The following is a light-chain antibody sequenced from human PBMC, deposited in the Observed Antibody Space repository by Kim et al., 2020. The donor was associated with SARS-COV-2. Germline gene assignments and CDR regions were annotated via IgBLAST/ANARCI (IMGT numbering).Light chain of an antibody. Sequence: GQSVTISCSGTSSDVGGYNYVSWYQQNQGKAPKLMIYEVSKRPSGVPDRFSGSKSGNTASLTVSGLQAEDEADYYCSSYAGSNNLVFGGGTQLTVL. V-gene: IGLV2-8*01. CDR1: SSDVGGYNY. J-gene: IGLJ3*02. CDR3: SSYAGSNNLV. CDR2: EVS.